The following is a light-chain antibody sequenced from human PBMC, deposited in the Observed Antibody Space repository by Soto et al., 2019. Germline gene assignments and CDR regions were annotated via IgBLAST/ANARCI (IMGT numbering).Light chain of an antibody. CDR2: DAS. CDR1: QSVSSSY. Sequence: EIVLTQSPGTLSLSPGERATLSCRASQSVSSSYLAWYQQKPGQAPRLLIYDASRATGIPDRFSASGSGTDFTLTITRLEPEDFAVYYCQHDGTSALFGPGTNVEI. CDR3: QHDGTSAL. J-gene: IGKJ3*01. V-gene: IGKV3-20*01.